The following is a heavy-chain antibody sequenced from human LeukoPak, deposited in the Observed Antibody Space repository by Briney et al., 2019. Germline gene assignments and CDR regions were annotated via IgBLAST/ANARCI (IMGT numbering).Heavy chain of an antibody. CDR1: GFSFTSYW. J-gene: IGHJ3*02. D-gene: IGHD3-22*01. CDR2: IYPGDSDT. Sequence: GESLKISCKGSGFSFTSYWIGWVRQMPGKGLEWVGIIYPGDSDTRYSPSFQGQVTISADKSISTAYLQWNSLKASDTAMYYCANIGGGGDYYDSSGYPYVAFDIWGQGTMVTVSS. V-gene: IGHV5-51*01. CDR3: ANIGGGGDYYDSSGYPYVAFDI.